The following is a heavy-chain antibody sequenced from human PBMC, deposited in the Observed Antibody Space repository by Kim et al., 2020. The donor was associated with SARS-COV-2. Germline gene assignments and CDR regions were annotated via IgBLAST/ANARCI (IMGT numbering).Heavy chain of an antibody. V-gene: IGHV3-23*01. CDR1: GFTFSSYA. Sequence: GGSLRLSCAASGFTFSSYAMSWVRQAPGKGLEWVSAISGSGGSTYYADSVKGRFTISRDNSKNTLYLQMNSLRAEDTAVYYCAKGTVPAAMGYYYYGMDVWGQGTTVTVSS. D-gene: IGHD2-2*01. CDR2: ISGSGGST. CDR3: AKGTVPAAMGYYYYGMDV. J-gene: IGHJ6*02.